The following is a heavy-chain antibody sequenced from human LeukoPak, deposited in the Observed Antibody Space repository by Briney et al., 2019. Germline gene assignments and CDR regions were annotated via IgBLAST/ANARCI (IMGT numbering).Heavy chain of an antibody. D-gene: IGHD1-14*01. CDR3: ARERKVQAGWFDP. CDR1: GYTFTGYY. CDR2: INPNSGGT. V-gene: IGHV1-2*06. Sequence: ASVKVSCKASGYTFTGYYMHWVRQAPGQGLEWMGRINPNSGGTNYAQKFQGRVTMTRDTSISTAYMELSRLRSDDTAMYYCARERKVQAGWFDPWGQGTLVTVSS. J-gene: IGHJ5*02.